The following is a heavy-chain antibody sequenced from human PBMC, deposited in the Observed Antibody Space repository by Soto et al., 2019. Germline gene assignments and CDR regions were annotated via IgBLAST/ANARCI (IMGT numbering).Heavy chain of an antibody. D-gene: IGHD6-6*01. CDR3: ARGIAARPDYYYGMDV. Sequence: PGGSLRLSCAASGFTFSSYGMHWVRQAPGKGLEWVAVIWYDGSNKYYADSVKGRFTISRDNSKNTLYLQMNSLRAEDTAVYYCARGIAARPDYYYGMDVWGQGTTVTVSS. V-gene: IGHV3-33*01. J-gene: IGHJ6*02. CDR1: GFTFSSYG. CDR2: IWYDGSNK.